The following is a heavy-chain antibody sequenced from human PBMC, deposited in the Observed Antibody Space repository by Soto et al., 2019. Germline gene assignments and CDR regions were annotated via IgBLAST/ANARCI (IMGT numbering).Heavy chain of an antibody. D-gene: IGHD4-4*01. V-gene: IGHV1-18*01. CDR2: ISAYNGNT. CDR1: GYTFTSYG. Sequence: ASVKVSCKASGYTFTSYGISWVRQAPGQGLEWMGWISAYNGNTNYAQKLQGRVTMTTDTSTSTAYMELRSLRSDDTAVYYCALGDCSNYGRGYYMDVWGKGTTVTVSS. CDR3: ALGDCSNYGRGYYMDV. J-gene: IGHJ6*03.